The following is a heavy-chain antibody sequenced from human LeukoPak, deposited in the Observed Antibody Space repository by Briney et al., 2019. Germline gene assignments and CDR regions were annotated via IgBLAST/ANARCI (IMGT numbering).Heavy chain of an antibody. Sequence: GASVKVSCKASGYTFSTHYIHWVRQASGQGLEWLGIINPASGSPGYSQQFRGRVTMTRDKSTSTVYVELSSLRSEDTATYYCARDHEISSRQGYSFDYWGQGTLVTVSS. CDR3: ARDHEISSRQGYSFDY. D-gene: IGHD6-13*01. CDR1: GYTFSTHY. V-gene: IGHV1-46*01. J-gene: IGHJ4*02. CDR2: INPASGSP.